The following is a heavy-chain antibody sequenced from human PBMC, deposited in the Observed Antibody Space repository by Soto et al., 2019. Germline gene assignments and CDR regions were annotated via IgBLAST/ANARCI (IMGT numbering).Heavy chain of an antibody. J-gene: IGHJ6*02. D-gene: IGHD3-22*01. Sequence: ASVKVSFQSSVYTFTSYYMHGVRQAASKGLEWMGIINPSGGSTSYAQKFQGRVTMTRDTSMSTVYMELSSLRSEDTAVYYCERNXKYYYDSSGHLLYCMDDWGQGTTVTVSS. CDR2: INPSGGST. V-gene: IGHV1-46*01. CDR1: VYTFTSYY. CDR3: ERNXKYYYDSSGHLLYCMDD.